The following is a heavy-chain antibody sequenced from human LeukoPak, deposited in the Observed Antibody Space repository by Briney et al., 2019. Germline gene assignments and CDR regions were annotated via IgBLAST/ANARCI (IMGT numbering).Heavy chain of an antibody. J-gene: IGHJ4*02. CDR2: ISYDGSNK. Sequence: QPGRSLRLSCAASGFTFSSYGMHWVRQAPGKGLEWVAVISYDGSNKYYADSVKGRFAISRDNSKNTLILQLNSLRPEDTAVYYCAKGRTRWVKEECDYWGQGTLVTVSS. V-gene: IGHV3-30*18. CDR1: GFTFSSYG. CDR3: AKGRTRWVKEECDY. D-gene: IGHD4-23*01.